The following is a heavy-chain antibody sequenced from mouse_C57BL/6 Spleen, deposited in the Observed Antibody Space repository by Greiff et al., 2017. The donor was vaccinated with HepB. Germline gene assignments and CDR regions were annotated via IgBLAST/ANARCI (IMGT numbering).Heavy chain of an antibody. CDR3: AYYYGFDY. CDR1: GYAFSSSW. Sequence: QVQLKESGPELVKPGASVKISCKASGYAFSSSWMNWVKQRPGKGLEWIGRIYPGDGDTNYNGKFKGKATLTADKSSSTAYMQLSSLTSEDSAVYFCAYYYGFDYWGQGTTLTVSS. CDR2: IYPGDGDT. D-gene: IGHD1-1*01. J-gene: IGHJ2*01. V-gene: IGHV1-82*01.